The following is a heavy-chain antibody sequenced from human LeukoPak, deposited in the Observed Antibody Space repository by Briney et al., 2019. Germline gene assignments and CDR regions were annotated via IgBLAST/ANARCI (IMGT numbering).Heavy chain of an antibody. V-gene: IGHV1-69*06. CDR1: GGTFSSYA. J-gene: IGHJ4*02. D-gene: IGHD3-22*01. CDR3: ARENDSSGQSLDY. CDR2: IIPIFGTA. Sequence: SVKVSCKASGGTFSSYAISWVRQAPGQGLEWMGGIIPIFGTANYAQKFQGRVTITADKSTSTAYMELSSLRSEDTAVYYCARENDSSGQSLDYWGQGTLVTVSS.